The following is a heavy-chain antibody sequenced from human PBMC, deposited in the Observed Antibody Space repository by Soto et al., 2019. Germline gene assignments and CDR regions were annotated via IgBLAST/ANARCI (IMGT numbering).Heavy chain of an antibody. J-gene: IGHJ6*02. CDR1: GGSISSGGYY. CDR3: ARDVWFGELSSYGMDV. V-gene: IGHV4-31*03. D-gene: IGHD3-10*01. CDR2: IYYSGST. Sequence: SETLSLTCTVSGGSISSGGYYWSWIRQHPGKGLEWIGYIYYSGSTYYNPSPKSRVTISVDTSKNQFSLKLSSVTAADTAVYYCARDVWFGELSSYGMDVWGQGTTVTVSS.